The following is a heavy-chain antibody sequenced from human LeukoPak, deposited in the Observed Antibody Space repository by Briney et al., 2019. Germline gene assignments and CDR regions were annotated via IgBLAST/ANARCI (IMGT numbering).Heavy chain of an antibody. Sequence: ASVKVSCKASGYTFTSYYMHWVRQAPGQGLEWMGIINPSGGSTSYAQKFQGRVTMTRDTSTGTVYMELSSLRSEDTAVYYCARDGSTAAGMRPMDVWGQGTTVTVSS. CDR1: GYTFTSYY. CDR2: INPSGGST. D-gene: IGHD6-13*01. CDR3: ARDGSTAAGMRPMDV. J-gene: IGHJ6*02. V-gene: IGHV1-46*01.